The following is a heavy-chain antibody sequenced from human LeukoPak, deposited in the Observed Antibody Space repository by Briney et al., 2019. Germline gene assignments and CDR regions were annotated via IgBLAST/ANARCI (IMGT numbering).Heavy chain of an antibody. CDR3: ARDSTVATYYGVDV. J-gene: IGHJ6*02. V-gene: IGHV3-7*01. CDR2: IQSDGNEK. Sequence: SGGSLRLSCAASGFTFSSYAMSWVRQAPGKGLEWVANIQSDGNEKNYIDSVQGRFTISRDNAKTSLYLQMNSLRAEDTAVYYCARDSTVATYYGVDVWGQGTTVTVSS. CDR1: GFTFSSYA. D-gene: IGHD6-19*01.